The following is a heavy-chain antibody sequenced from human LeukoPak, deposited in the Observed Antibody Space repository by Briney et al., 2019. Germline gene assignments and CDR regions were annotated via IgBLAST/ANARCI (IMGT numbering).Heavy chain of an antibody. Sequence: GGSLRLSCAASGFTFSDFWMTWFRQAPGKGLEWVANIDQDGSEKYYLDSVKGRLTISRDNAKNSLYLQMNSLSVEDTAVYYCATSPRGYQLLEPGSWDQGTLVTVSS. V-gene: IGHV3-7*01. CDR1: GFTFSDFW. J-gene: IGHJ5*02. CDR3: ATSPRGYQLLEPGS. CDR2: IDQDGSEK. D-gene: IGHD2-2*01.